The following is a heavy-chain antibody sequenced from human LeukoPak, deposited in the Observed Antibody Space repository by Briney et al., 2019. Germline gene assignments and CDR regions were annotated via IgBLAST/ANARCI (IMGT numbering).Heavy chain of an antibody. CDR2: ISGSGGST. V-gene: IGHV3-23*01. CDR1: GFTFSSYA. J-gene: IGHJ4*02. Sequence: PGGSLRLSCAASGFTFSSYAMSWVRQAPGKGLEWVSAISGSGGSTYYADSVKGRFTNSRDNSKNTLYLQMNSLRAEDTAVYYCAKGILRYFDWFPGYWGQGTLVIVSS. CDR3: AKGILRYFDWFPGY. D-gene: IGHD3-9*01.